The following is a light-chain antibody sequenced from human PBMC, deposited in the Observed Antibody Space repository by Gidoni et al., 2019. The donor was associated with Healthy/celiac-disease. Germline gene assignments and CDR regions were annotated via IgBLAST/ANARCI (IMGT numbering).Light chain of an antibody. CDR1: SSNIGNNY. CDR3: GTWDSSLSAFYV. V-gene: IGLV1-51*02. CDR2: ENN. J-gene: IGLJ1*01. Sequence: QSVLTQPPSVSAAPGPKVTISCSGSSSNIGNNYVSWYQQLPGTAPKLLIYENNKRPSGIPDRFSGSKSGTSATLGITGLQTGDEADYYCGTWDSSLSAFYVFGTGTKVTVL.